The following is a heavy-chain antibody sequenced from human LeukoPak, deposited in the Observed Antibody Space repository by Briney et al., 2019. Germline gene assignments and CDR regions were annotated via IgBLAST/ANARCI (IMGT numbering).Heavy chain of an antibody. V-gene: IGHV1-8*03. D-gene: IGHD3-3*01. CDR2: MNPNSGNT. Sequence: GASVKVSCKASGYTFTSYDINWVRQATGQGLEWMGWMNPNSGNTGYAQKFQGRVTITRNTSISTAYMELSSLRSEDTAVYYCARGRSHYDFWSGYSAFYYYYYMDVWGKGTTVTVSS. CDR3: ARGRSHYDFWSGYSAFYYYYYMDV. CDR1: GYTFTSYD. J-gene: IGHJ6*03.